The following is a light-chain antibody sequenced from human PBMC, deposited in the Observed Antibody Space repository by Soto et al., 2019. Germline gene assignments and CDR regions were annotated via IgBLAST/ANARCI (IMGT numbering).Light chain of an antibody. CDR2: YVS. CDR1: SSDVGGYNY. J-gene: IGLJ1*01. Sequence: QSALTQPASVSGSPGQSITISCTGTSSDVGGYNYVSWYQQHPGKAPKLMIYYVSNRPSGVSNRFSGYKSGNTASLTISGLHAEDEADYYCSSYTSSSTPFVFGTGTKLTVL. V-gene: IGLV2-14*01. CDR3: SSYTSSSTPFV.